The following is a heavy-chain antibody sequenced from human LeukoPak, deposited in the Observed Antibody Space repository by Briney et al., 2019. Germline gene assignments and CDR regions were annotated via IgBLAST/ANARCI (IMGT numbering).Heavy chain of an antibody. J-gene: IGHJ5*02. D-gene: IGHD6-13*01. CDR1: GFTFSSYA. CDR3: AKDTVALGSSWYSDWFDP. CDR2: ISGSGGST. V-gene: IGHV3-23*01. Sequence: GGSLRLSCAASGFTFSSYAMTWVRQVPGKGLEWVSTISGSGGSTYYADSVKGRFTISRDNSKNTLYLQMNSLRAEDTAVYYCAKDTVALGSSWYSDWFDPWGQGTLVTVSS.